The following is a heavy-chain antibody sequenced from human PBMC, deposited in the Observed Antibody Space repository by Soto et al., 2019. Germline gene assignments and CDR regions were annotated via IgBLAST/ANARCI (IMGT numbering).Heavy chain of an antibody. J-gene: IGHJ4*02. CDR3: ARWGTTGGLDV. V-gene: IGHV3-33*05. Sequence: QVQLVESGGGVVQPGTSLRLSCVGSGFTFRSYVIHWVRQAPGKGLEWVALTSYDGSNNFYGDSVKGRFTISRHKSRNTVELQMDSLTFEGTALYYCARWGTTGGLDVWGQGTLVSVSS. D-gene: IGHD3-16*01. CDR1: GFTFRSYV. CDR2: TSYDGSNN.